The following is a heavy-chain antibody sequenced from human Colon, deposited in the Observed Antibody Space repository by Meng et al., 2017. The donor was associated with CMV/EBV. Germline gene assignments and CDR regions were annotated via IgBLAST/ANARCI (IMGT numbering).Heavy chain of an antibody. CDR3: VRDGVTPDY. V-gene: IGHV3-11*01. D-gene: IGHD3-3*01. Sequence: GESLKISCGASGFIFSDYSMSWIRQAPGKGLEWLSYMTNSGKTITYADSVKGRFTISRDNAKNSLYLDMNSLRAEDTAMYYCVRDGVTPDYWGQGTLVTVSS. J-gene: IGHJ4*02. CDR1: GFIFSDYS. CDR2: MTNSGKTI.